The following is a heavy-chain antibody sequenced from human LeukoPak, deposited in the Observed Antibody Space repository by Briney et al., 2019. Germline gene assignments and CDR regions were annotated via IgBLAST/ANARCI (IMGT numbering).Heavy chain of an antibody. CDR1: GYTFTSYD. CDR2: VSGYNGNT. CDR3: ARGDWFDP. D-gene: IGHD2-21*01. V-gene: IGHV1-18*01. J-gene: IGHJ5*02. Sequence: SVKVSCKASGYTFTSYDINWVRQAPGQGLEWMGWVSGYNGNTNYAQKFEGRVAMTTDTSSSTAYMELRSLRSDDTAIYYCARGDWFDPWGQGTLVTVSS.